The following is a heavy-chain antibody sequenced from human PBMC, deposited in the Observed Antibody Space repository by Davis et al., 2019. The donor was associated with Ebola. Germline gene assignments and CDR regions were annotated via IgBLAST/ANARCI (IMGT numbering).Heavy chain of an antibody. D-gene: IGHD2-2*01. CDR1: GYTFTGYY. Sequence: ASVKVSCKASGYTFTGYYMHWVRQAPGQGLEWMGWINPNSGGTNYAQKFQGWVTMTRDTSISTAYMELSRLRSDDTAVYYCARVTMDCSSTSCYSFDPWGQGTLVTVSS. V-gene: IGHV1-2*04. CDR3: ARVTMDCSSTSCYSFDP. J-gene: IGHJ5*02. CDR2: INPNSGGT.